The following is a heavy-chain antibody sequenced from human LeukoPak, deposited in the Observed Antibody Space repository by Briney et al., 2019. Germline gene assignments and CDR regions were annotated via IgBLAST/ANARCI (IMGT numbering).Heavy chain of an antibody. V-gene: IGHV3-23*01. CDR1: GFTFSSYA. D-gene: IGHD6-19*01. CDR2: ISGGGGST. CDR3: AKSQSGWYSFDD. J-gene: IGHJ4*02. Sequence: GGSLRLSCAASGFTFSSYAMSWVRQAPGKGLEWVSAISGGGGSTYYAGSVKGRFTISRDSSQNTLYLQMNSVRADDTAIYYCAKSQSGWYSFDDWGQGALVTVSS.